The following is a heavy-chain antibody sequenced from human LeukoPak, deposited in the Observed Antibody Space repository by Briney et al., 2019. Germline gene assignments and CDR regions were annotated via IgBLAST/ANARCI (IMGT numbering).Heavy chain of an antibody. J-gene: IGHJ4*02. CDR2: IKSKTDGGTT. CDR3: TTDLFVADYGDYVYGKDY. V-gene: IGHV3-15*01. D-gene: IGHD4-17*01. CDR1: GFTFSNAW. Sequence: GGSLRLSCAASGFTFSNAWMSWVRQAPGKGLEWVGRIKSKTDGGTTDYAAPVKGRFTISRDDSKNTLYLQMNSLKTEDTAVYYCTTDLFVADYGDYVYGKDYWGQGTLVTVSS.